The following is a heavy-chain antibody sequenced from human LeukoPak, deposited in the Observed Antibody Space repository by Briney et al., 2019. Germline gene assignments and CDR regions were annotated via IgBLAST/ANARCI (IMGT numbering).Heavy chain of an antibody. Sequence: SETLSLTCAVSGYAIRSGYYWGWIRQPPGKGLEWIGSIYHSGTTYSNPSLKSRVTMSVNTSKNQFSLKLSSVTAADTAVYYCERGETTAADRREGDAFDVWGQGTIVTVSS. V-gene: IGHV4-38-2*01. J-gene: IGHJ3*01. CDR3: ERGETTAADRREGDAFDV. D-gene: IGHD4-11*01. CDR1: GYAIRSGYY. CDR2: IYHSGTT.